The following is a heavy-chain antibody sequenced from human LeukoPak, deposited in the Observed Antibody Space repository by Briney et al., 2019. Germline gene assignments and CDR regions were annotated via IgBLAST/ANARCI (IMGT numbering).Heavy chain of an antibody. D-gene: IGHD3-22*01. CDR1: GGTFSSYA. V-gene: IGHV1-18*01. Sequence: ASVKVSCKASGGTFSSYAISWVRQAPGQGLEWMGWISAYNGNTNYAQKLQGRVTMTTDTSTSTAYMELRSLRSDDTAVYYCARHYYDSSGYHGPHDAFDIWGQGTMVTVSS. CDR3: ARHYYDSSGYHGPHDAFDI. J-gene: IGHJ3*02. CDR2: ISAYNGNT.